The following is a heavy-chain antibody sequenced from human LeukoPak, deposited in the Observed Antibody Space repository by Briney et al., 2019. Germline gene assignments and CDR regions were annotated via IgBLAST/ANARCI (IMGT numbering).Heavy chain of an antibody. D-gene: IGHD3-16*02. CDR2: IYYSGST. CDR1: GGSISSYY. J-gene: IGHJ4*02. V-gene: IGHV4-59*08. Sequence: PSETLPLTCTVSGGSISSYYWSWIRQPPGKGLEWIGYIYYSGSTNYNPSLKSRVTISVDTSKNQFSLKLSSVTAADTAAYYCAGGTMIPFGGVIVNGAFDYWGQGTLVTVSS. CDR3: AGGTMIPFGGVIVNGAFDY.